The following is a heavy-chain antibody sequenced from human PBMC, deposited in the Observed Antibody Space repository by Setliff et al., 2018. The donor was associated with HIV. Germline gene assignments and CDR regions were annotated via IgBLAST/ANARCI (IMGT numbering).Heavy chain of an antibody. Sequence: PGESLKISCAASGFTFSDSAMSWVRQAPGKGLEWVSYISSSSSSYTNYADSVKGRFTISRDNVKNSVYLQMNSLRVEDTAVYYCARREYNYVPRAFDLWGRGTMVTVSS. CDR3: ARREYNYVPRAFDL. D-gene: IGHD1-1*01. CDR1: GFTFSDSA. V-gene: IGHV3-11*06. CDR2: ISSSSSSYT. J-gene: IGHJ3*01.